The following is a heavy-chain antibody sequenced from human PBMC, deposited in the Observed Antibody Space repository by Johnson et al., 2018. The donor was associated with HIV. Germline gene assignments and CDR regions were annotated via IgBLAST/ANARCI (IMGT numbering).Heavy chain of an antibody. CDR1: GFTFSTYA. CDR3: ASLYSGYDNDAFDI. V-gene: IGHV3-30-3*01. Sequence: QEKLVESGGGVVQPGRSLRLSCAASGFTFSTYAMHWVRQAPGKGLEWVTIISYDGINKYYADSVKGRFTISRDNSRNTLFLQMNSLRAEDTAVYYCASLYSGYDNDAFDIWGQGTMVTVSS. D-gene: IGHD5-12*01. CDR2: ISYDGINK. J-gene: IGHJ3*02.